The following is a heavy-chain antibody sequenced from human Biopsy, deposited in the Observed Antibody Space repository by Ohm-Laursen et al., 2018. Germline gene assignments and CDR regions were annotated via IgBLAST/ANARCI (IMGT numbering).Heavy chain of an antibody. CDR3: ARVPLPGIGAAYQGRFLYGMDV. D-gene: IGHD6-13*01. V-gene: IGHV4-34*01. J-gene: IGHJ6*02. CDR1: GGSFNGYF. Sequence: SDTLSLTCAVYGGSFNGYFWSWIRQPPGKGLEWIGDITQSGCTNYSPSLKSRVTISVDPAKKQFSLSLRSVTAADTAVYYCARVPLPGIGAAYQGRFLYGMDVWGQGTTVSVSS. CDR2: ITQSGCT.